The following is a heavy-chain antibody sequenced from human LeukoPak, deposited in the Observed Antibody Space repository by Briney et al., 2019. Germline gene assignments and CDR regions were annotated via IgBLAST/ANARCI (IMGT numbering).Heavy chain of an antibody. D-gene: IGHD5-18*01. J-gene: IGHJ5*02. V-gene: IGHV1-8*01. CDR1: GYTFTNFD. CDR3: ASFRNTAMA. Sequence: ASVKVSCKASGYTFTNFDINWVRQAPGQGLEWMGWMNPVSGNAGSAQKFQGRVTITADKSTSTAYMELSSLRSEDTAVYYCASFRNTAMAWGQGTLVTVSS. CDR2: MNPVSGNA.